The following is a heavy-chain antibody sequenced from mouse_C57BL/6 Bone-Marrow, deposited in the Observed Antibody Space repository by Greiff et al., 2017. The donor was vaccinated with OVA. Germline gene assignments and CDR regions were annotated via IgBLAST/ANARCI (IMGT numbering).Heavy chain of an antibody. J-gene: IGHJ4*01. CDR2: IYPGSGNT. V-gene: IGHV1-76*01. CDR1: GYTFTDYY. Sequence: QVQLQQSGAELVRPGASVKLSCKASGYTFTDYYINWVKQRPGQGLEWIARIYPGSGNTYYNEKFKGKATLTAEKSSSTAYMQLSSLTSEDSAVYFCAREAYDYDAMDYWGQGTSVTVSS. CDR3: AREAYDYDAMDY. D-gene: IGHD6-5*01.